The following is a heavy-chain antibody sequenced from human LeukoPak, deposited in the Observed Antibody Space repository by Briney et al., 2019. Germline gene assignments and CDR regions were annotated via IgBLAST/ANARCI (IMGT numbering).Heavy chain of an antibody. Sequence: GGSLRLSCAASGFTFSSYSMNWVRQAPGKGLEWVSSISSSSSYIYYADSVKGRFTISRDNAKNSLYLQMNSLRAEDTAVYYCAKLGEKSYGSGSYLFDYWGQGTLVTVSS. V-gene: IGHV3-21*04. CDR1: GFTFSSYS. D-gene: IGHD3-10*01. CDR3: AKLGEKSYGSGSYLFDY. J-gene: IGHJ4*02. CDR2: ISSSSSYI.